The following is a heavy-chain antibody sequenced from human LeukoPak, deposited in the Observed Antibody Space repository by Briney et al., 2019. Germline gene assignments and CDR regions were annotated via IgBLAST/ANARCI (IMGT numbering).Heavy chain of an antibody. Sequence: SGGSLRLSCAASGFTFSSYAMHWVRQAPGKGLEWVAVISYDGSNKYYADSVKGRFTISRDNSKNTLYLQMNSLRAEDTAVYYCARELVVVPAALPDIWGQGTMVTVSS. V-gene: IGHV3-30-3*01. CDR3: ARELVVVPAALPDI. CDR1: GFTFSSYA. CDR2: ISYDGSNK. D-gene: IGHD2-2*01. J-gene: IGHJ3*02.